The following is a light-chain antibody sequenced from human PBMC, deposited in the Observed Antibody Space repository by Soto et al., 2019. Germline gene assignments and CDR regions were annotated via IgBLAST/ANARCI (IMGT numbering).Light chain of an antibody. CDR1: QSISSW. Sequence: DIQMTQSPSTLSASVGDRVTITCRASQSISSWLAWYQQKPGKAPKLLIYDASSLQSGVPSRFSGSGSGTEFTLTISRLQPDDFATYYCQQYNSYSPFGQGTKVEIK. V-gene: IGKV1-5*01. CDR3: QQYNSYSP. CDR2: DAS. J-gene: IGKJ1*01.